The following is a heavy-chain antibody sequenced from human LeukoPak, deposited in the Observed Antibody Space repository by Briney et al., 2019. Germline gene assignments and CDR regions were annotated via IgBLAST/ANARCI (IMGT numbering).Heavy chain of an antibody. D-gene: IGHD3-10*01. J-gene: IGHJ4*02. Sequence: SETLSLTCAVYGGSFSGYYWSWIRQPPGKGLEWIGEINHSGSTNYNPSLKSRVTISVDTSKNQFSLKLSSVTAADTAVYYCARGNSKSITMVRGVITTFDYWGQGTLVTVSS. V-gene: IGHV4-34*01. CDR1: GGSFSGYY. CDR3: ARGNSKSITMVRGVITTFDY. CDR2: INHSGST.